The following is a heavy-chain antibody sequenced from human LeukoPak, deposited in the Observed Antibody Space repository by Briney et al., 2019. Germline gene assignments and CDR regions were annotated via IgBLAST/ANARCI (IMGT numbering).Heavy chain of an antibody. D-gene: IGHD5-12*01. CDR1: GFTFSSHW. Sequence: GGSLRLSCAASGFTFSSHWMTWVRQAPGKGLEWVANIKEDGTRKNYMDSVKGRFTISRDNSKNTLYLQMNSLRAEDTAVYYCARVSRALPGYDYYYGMDVWGQGTTVTVSS. CDR2: IKEDGTRK. CDR3: ARVSRALPGYDYYYGMDV. J-gene: IGHJ6*02. V-gene: IGHV3-7*03.